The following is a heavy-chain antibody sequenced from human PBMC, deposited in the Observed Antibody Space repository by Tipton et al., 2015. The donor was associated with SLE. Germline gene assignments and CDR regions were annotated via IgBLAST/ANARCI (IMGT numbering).Heavy chain of an antibody. CDR3: AKDYNHDNADYN. V-gene: IGHV4-34*01. CDR2: IDHSGVT. Sequence: TLSLTCAVYGRSFIGSYWTWIRQPPGKGLEWIGDIDHSGVTHYNPSLKSRVTISRDTSGNQFSLKLSSVTAADTAVYHCAKDYNHDNADYNWGQGTLVIVSS. J-gene: IGHJ4*02. D-gene: IGHD4-17*01. CDR1: GRSFIGSY.